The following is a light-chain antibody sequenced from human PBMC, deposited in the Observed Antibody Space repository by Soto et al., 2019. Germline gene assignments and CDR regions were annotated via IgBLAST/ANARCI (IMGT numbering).Light chain of an antibody. CDR3: CSYAGSSTFDVV. CDR1: SSDVGSYNL. CDR2: EVS. V-gene: IGLV2-23*02. J-gene: IGLJ2*01. Sequence: QSVLTQPASVSGSPGQSITISCTGTSSDVGSYNLVSWYQQHPGKAPKLMIYEVSKRPSGVSNRLSGSNSGNTSSLTISGLQAEDEADYYCCSYAGSSTFDVVFGGGTQLTVL.